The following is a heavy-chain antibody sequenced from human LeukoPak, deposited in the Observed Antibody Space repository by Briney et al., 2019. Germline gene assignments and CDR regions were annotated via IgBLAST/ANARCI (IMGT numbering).Heavy chain of an antibody. J-gene: IGHJ4*02. D-gene: IGHD4-17*01. CDR1: GYAFTSYG. CDR2: ISGYNGNT. V-gene: IGHV1-18*01. Sequence: ASVKVSCKASGYAFTSYGISWLRQAPGQGLEWMGWISGYNGNTNYAQKLQGRVTMTTDTSTSTAYMELRSLRSDDTAVYYCARDQATVTTAVDYWGQGTLVTVSS. CDR3: ARDQATVTTAVDY.